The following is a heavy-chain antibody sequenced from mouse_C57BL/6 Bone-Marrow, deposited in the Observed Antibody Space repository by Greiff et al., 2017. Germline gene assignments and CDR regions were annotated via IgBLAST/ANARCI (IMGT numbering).Heavy chain of an antibody. Sequence: QVQLQQSGAELVKPGASVKLSCKASGYTFTEYTIHWVKQRSGQGLEWIGWFYPGSGSIKYNEKFKDKATLTADKSSSTVYMELSRLTSEDAAVYFCARHEGNYCSSHTYFDYWGQGTTLTVSS. CDR2: FYPGSGSI. CDR1: GYTFTEYT. D-gene: IGHD1-1*01. V-gene: IGHV1-62-2*01. J-gene: IGHJ2*01. CDR3: ARHEGNYCSSHTYFDY.